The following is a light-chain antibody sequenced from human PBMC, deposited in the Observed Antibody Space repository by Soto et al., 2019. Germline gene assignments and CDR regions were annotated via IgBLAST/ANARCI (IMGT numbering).Light chain of an antibody. CDR1: QSVRSSF. J-gene: IGKJ2*01. V-gene: IGKV3-15*01. CDR2: GAS. CDR3: QQTFSLPYT. Sequence: EIVMTQSPATLSVSPGERATLSCRASQSVRSSFLAWYQQKPGQAPSLLIYGASTRATGIPARFSGSGSGTEFTLTINSLQSEDVATYYCQQTFSLPYTFGQGTKVEI.